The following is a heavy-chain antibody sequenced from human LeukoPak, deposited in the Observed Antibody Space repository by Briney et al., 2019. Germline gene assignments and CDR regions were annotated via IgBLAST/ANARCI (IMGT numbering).Heavy chain of an antibody. CDR3: AKDSARYYYDSSGLFS. D-gene: IGHD3-22*01. CDR2: ISGGGINT. CDR1: GFTFNNYA. J-gene: IGHJ4*02. V-gene: IGHV3-23*01. Sequence: GGSLRLSCAASGFTFNNYAMSWVRQAPGKGLEWVSAISGGGINTYYADSVMGRFTISRDNSKNTLYLQMNSLRAEDTAVYYCAKDSARYYYDSSGLFSWGQGTLVTVSS.